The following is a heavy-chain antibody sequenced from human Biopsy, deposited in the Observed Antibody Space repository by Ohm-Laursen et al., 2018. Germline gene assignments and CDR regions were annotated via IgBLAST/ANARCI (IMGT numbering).Heavy chain of an antibody. CDR1: GDSIFGGGYY. V-gene: IGHV4-31*03. CDR2: IFFSGDT. J-gene: IGHJ2*01. CDR3: ARAKTQDRSFPDWYFDL. Sequence: SQTLSLTCIVSGDSIFGGGYYWTWIRQHPEKGLEWLGYIFFSGDTHYNPSLRSRVDISSDMSKNEFYLRLYSVTAADTAVYYCARAKTQDRSFPDWYFDLWGRGTLVTVSS. D-gene: IGHD3-22*01.